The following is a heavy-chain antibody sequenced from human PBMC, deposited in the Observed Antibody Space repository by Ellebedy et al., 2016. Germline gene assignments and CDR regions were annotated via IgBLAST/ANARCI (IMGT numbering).Heavy chain of an antibody. V-gene: IGHV4-34*01. CDR1: GGSVSSDY. CDR2: INHSGST. D-gene: IGHD1-26*01. Sequence: SETLSLTCNVSGGSVSSDYWNWIRRPPGKGLKWIGEINHSGSTNYNPSLKSRVTISVDTSKNQFSLKLTSVTVADTAVYYCARLLRRFGAVDPWGQGTLVTVSS. J-gene: IGHJ5*02. CDR3: ARLLRRFGAVDP.